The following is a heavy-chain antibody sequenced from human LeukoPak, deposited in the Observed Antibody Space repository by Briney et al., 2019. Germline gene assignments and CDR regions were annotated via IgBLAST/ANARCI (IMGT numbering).Heavy chain of an antibody. V-gene: IGHV1-3*01. CDR2: INAGNGNT. CDR1: GYTFTSYA. CDR3: ARDLSSSYFDY. J-gene: IGHJ4*02. Sequence: GASVKVSCKASGYTFTSYAMHWVRQAPGQRLEWMGWINAGNGNTKYSQKFQGRVTITRDTSASTAYMGLSSLRSEDTAVYYCARDLSSSYFDYWGQGTLVTVSS. D-gene: IGHD6-13*01.